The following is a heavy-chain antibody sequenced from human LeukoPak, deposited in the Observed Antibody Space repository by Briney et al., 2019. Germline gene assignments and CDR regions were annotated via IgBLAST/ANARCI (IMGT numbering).Heavy chain of an antibody. J-gene: IGHJ4*02. Sequence: ASVKVSCKASGYTFTSYGISWVRQASGQGLEWMGWISAYNGNTNYAQKLQGRVTMTTDTSTTTAYMELRSLRSDDTAVYYCARYVEVGLGLAGVTRPPDYWGQGTLVTVSS. CDR3: ARYVEVGLGLAGVTRPPDY. V-gene: IGHV1-18*01. CDR1: GYTFTSYG. D-gene: IGHD1-26*01. CDR2: ISAYNGNT.